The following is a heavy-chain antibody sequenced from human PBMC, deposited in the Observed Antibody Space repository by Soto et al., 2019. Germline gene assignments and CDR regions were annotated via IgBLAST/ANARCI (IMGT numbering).Heavy chain of an antibody. J-gene: IGHJ4*02. V-gene: IGHV1-69*02. D-gene: IGHD3-10*01. Sequence: QVQLVQSGAEVKKPGSSLRVSCKASGDTFNFYTIKWVRQAPGLGLEWLGRIIPYLSVSNYAQKFQGRVTITADKSTNTAYMEVRILRSEDTAMYYCATSFGSGYRAFDYWGQGALVTVSS. CDR1: GDTFNFYT. CDR3: ATSFGSGYRAFDY. CDR2: IIPYLSVS.